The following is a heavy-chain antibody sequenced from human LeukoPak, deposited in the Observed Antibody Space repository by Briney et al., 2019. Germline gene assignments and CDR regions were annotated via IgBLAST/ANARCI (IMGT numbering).Heavy chain of an antibody. CDR1: GFTFSNAW. CDR2: IKSKTDGGTT. D-gene: IGHD1-14*01. Sequence: GGSLRLSCAASGFTFSNAWMSWVRQAPGKGLEWVGRIKSKTDGGTTDYAAPVKGRFTISRDDSKNTLYLQMNSLKTEDTAVYYCTARTIYYYYYGMDVWGQGTTVTASS. CDR3: TARTIYYYYYGMDV. J-gene: IGHJ6*02. V-gene: IGHV3-15*01.